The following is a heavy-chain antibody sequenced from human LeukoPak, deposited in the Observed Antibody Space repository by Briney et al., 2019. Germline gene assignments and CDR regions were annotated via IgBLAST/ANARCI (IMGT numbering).Heavy chain of an antibody. Sequence: SETLSLTCTVSGGAIATYYWNWIRQPPGKGLEWIGYIYYSGSTNYNPSLKSRVTISVDTSKNQFSLKLSSVTAADTAVYYCARVPGEEMTDGYMDVWGKGTTVTVSS. J-gene: IGHJ6*03. CDR2: IYYSGST. V-gene: IGHV4-59*01. D-gene: IGHD2-21*01. CDR1: GGAIATYY. CDR3: ARVPGEEMTDGYMDV.